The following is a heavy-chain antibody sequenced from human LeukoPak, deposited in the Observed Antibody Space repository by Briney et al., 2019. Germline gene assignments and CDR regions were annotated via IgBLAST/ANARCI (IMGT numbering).Heavy chain of an antibody. V-gene: IGHV1-46*01. CDR2: INPSGGST. Sequence: AASVTVSCTASGYTFTSYYMHWVRQAPGQGLEWMGIINPSGGSTSYAQKFQGRVTMTRDTSTSTVYMELSSLRSEDTAVYYCARDHYDSSGYYPTDAFDIWGQGTMVTVSS. CDR1: GYTFTSYY. CDR3: ARDHYDSSGYYPTDAFDI. D-gene: IGHD3-22*01. J-gene: IGHJ3*02.